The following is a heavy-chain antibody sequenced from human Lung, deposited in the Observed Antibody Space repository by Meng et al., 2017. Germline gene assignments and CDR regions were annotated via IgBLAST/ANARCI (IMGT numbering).Heavy chain of an antibody. D-gene: IGHD6-13*01. Sequence: VKKPGSSRNHSLKLSRQTCTDYWLHWGLRAPGQGLEWMGRINPKSGDTHYAQRFQGRATMTGDTSTSTAYMDRSGLRSDDTARYYFARDEDISAAGKPFGDYWGQGTLVTVSS. J-gene: IGHJ4*02. CDR2: INPKSGDT. V-gene: IGHV1-2*06. CDR3: ARDEDISAAGKPFGDY. CDR1: RQTCTDYW.